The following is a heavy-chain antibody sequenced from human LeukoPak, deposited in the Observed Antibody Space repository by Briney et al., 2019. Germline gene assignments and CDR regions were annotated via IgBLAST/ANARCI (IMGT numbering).Heavy chain of an antibody. J-gene: IGHJ3*02. Sequence: GGSLRLSCAASGFTFSSYGMSWVRQAPGKGLEWVSAISGSGGSTYYADSVKGRFTISRDNSKNTLYLQMNSLRAEDTAVYYCARGVHKFYYDSSDYQPYAFDIWGQGTMVTISS. CDR1: GFTFSSYG. V-gene: IGHV3-23*01. D-gene: IGHD3-22*01. CDR3: ARGVHKFYYDSSDYQPYAFDI. CDR2: ISGSGGST.